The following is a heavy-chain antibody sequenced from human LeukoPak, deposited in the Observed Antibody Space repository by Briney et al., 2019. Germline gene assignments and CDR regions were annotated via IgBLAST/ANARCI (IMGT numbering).Heavy chain of an antibody. CDR2: INPNSGGT. V-gene: IGHV1-2*02. Sequence: ASVKVSCKASGYTFTGYYMHWVRQAPGQGLEWMGWINPNSGGTNYAQKFQGRVTMTRNTSISTAYMELSSLRSEDTAVYYCARVPTYGELMGDVDYWGQGTLVTVSS. CDR1: GYTFTGYY. D-gene: IGHD4-17*01. CDR3: ARVPTYGELMGDVDY. J-gene: IGHJ4*02.